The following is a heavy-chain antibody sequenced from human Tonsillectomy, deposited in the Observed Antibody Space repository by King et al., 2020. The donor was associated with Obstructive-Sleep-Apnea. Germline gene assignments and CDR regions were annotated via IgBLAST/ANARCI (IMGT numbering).Heavy chain of an antibody. V-gene: IGHV4-31*03. CDR2: IYYSGST. J-gene: IGHJ3*02. CDR3: ASYYHDSRGYKNAFDI. D-gene: IGHD3-22*01. CDR1: GGSISSSAYY. Sequence: QLQESGPGLVKPSQTLSLTCTVSGGSISSSAYYWSWIRQHPGKGLEWIGCIYYSGSTYYNPSLKSRLSISVDTSKNQFSLKLSSVTAADTAVYYCASYYHDSRGYKNAFDIWGQGTLVTVSS.